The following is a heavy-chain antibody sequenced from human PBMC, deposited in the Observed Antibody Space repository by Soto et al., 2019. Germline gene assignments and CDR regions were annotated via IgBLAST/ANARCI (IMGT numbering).Heavy chain of an antibody. J-gene: IGHJ4*02. CDR1: GYTLTSYY. Sequence: GVSVKVYCKASGYTLTSYYMHWVRQAPGQGLEWMGIINPSGGSTSYTQRFQGRVTMTRDTSTSTVYMELSSLRSEDTAVYYCASRLYSSGYYGFLDHWGQGTLVTVS. D-gene: IGHD3-22*01. V-gene: IGHV1-46*03. CDR2: INPSGGST. CDR3: ASRLYSSGYYGFLDH.